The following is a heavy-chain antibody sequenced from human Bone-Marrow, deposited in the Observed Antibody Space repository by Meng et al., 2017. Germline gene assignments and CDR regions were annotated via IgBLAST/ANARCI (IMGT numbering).Heavy chain of an antibody. J-gene: IGHJ4*02. CDR2: IYYSGST. Sequence: SETLSLTCTVSGGSISSYYWSWIRQPPGKGLEWIGYIYYSGSTNYNPSLKSRVTISVDTSKNQFSLKLSSVTAADTAVYYCARRADLYSNYFDYWGQGTLVTVSS. D-gene: IGHD4-11*01. CDR1: GGSISSYY. V-gene: IGHV4-59*12. CDR3: ARRADLYSNYFDY.